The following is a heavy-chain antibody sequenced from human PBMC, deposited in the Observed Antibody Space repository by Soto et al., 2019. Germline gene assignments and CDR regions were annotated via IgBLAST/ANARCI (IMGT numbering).Heavy chain of an antibody. CDR3: ARTRSFTLGFYYDGMDV. J-gene: IGHJ6*02. V-gene: IGHV5-51*01. CDR2: IYPGDSDT. CDR1: GYSFASYW. Sequence: ESLKISCQGSGYSFASYWIGLVRQMPGKDLEWMGIIYPGDSDTRYSPSFQGQVTISADKSLRTAYLQWTSLKASDTALYYCARTRSFTLGFYYDGMDVWGQGTTVTVSS. D-gene: IGHD6-6*01.